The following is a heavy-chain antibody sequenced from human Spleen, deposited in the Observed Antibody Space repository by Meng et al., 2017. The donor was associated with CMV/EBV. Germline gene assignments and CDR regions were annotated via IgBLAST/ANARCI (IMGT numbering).Heavy chain of an antibody. J-gene: IGHJ6*02. V-gene: IGHV3-74*01. D-gene: IGHD4-23*01. CDR2: INSDGRDT. CDR3: ARGTVVSPGGYYFYGLDV. CDR1: RFIFTTYW. Sequence: GESLKISCTASRFIFTTYWMHWVRQAPGKGLVWISRINSDGRDTTYADSVEGRLTISRDNAKNTLYLQIYSLRAEDTAVYYCARGTVVSPGGYYFYGLDVWGPGTTVTVSS.